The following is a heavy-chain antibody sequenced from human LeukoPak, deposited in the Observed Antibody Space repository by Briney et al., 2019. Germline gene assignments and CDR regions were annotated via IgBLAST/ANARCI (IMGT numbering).Heavy chain of an antibody. J-gene: IGHJ4*02. Sequence: SVKVSCKASGFTFTSSAVQWVRQARGQRLEWIGWIVVGSGNTNYAQKFQERVTITRDMSTSTAYMELSSLRSEDTAVYYCARGKQLARGAFDYWGQGTLVTVSS. V-gene: IGHV1-58*01. CDR1: GFTFTSSA. CDR3: ARGKQLARGAFDY. CDR2: IVVGSGNT. D-gene: IGHD6-13*01.